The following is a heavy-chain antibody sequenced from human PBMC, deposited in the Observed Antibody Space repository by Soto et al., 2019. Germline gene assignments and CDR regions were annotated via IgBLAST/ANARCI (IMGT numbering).Heavy chain of an antibody. CDR2: IYYSGST. D-gene: IGHD3-3*01. V-gene: IGHV4-31*03. CDR3: ARAKDFWSGLALDGMDV. CDR1: GGSISSGGYY. Sequence: PSETLSLTCTVSGGSISSGGYYWSWIRQHPGKGLEWIGYIYYSGSTYYNPSLKSRVTISVDTSKNQFSLKLSSVTAADTAVYYCARAKDFWSGLALDGMDVSGQGTRVTVSS. J-gene: IGHJ6*02.